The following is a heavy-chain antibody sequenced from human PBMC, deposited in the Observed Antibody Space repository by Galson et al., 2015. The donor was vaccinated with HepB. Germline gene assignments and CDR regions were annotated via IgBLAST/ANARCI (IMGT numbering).Heavy chain of an antibody. J-gene: IGHJ3*01. CDR1: GFTFSNYG. CDR3: VRDQWQINAFDL. D-gene: IGHD6-19*01. Sequence: SPRLSCAASGFTFSNYGMHWVRQAPGKGLEWVAVIWYDGSYKFYGDSVKGRFTISRDNSQNTLLLEMHSLRVEDTAVYYCVRDQWQINAFDLWGQGTLVTVSS. CDR2: IWYDGSYK. V-gene: IGHV3-33*01.